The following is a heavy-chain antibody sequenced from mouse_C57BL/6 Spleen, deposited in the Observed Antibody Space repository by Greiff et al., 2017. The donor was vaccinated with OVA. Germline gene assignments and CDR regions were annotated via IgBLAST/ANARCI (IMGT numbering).Heavy chain of an antibody. CDR1: GYTFTDYE. J-gene: IGHJ2*01. Sequence: QVHVKQSGAELVRPGASVTLSCKASGYTFTDYEMHWVKQTPVHGLEWIGAIDPETGGTAYNQKFKGKAILTADKSSSTAYMELRSLTSEDSAVYYCTGVTTGGGYYFGYWGQGATLTVSS. V-gene: IGHV1-15*01. CDR3: TGVTTGGGYYFGY. D-gene: IGHD2-2*01. CDR2: IDPETGGT.